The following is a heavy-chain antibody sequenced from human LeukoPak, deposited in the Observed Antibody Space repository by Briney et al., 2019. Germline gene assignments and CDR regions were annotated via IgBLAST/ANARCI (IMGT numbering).Heavy chain of an antibody. J-gene: IGHJ4*02. Sequence: ASVKVSCKASGYTFTGYYMHWVRQAPGQGLEWMGWINPNSGGTNYAQKFQGRVTMTRDTSISTAYMELSRLRSDDTAVYYCAREIPPHSAAAGTSYDYWGQGTLVTVSS. D-gene: IGHD6-13*01. V-gene: IGHV1-2*02. CDR2: INPNSGGT. CDR1: GYTFTGYY. CDR3: AREIPPHSAAAGTSYDY.